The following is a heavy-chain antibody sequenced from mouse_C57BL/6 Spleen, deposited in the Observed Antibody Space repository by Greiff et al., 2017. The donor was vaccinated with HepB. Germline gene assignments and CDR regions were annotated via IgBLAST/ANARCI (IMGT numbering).Heavy chain of an antibody. CDR3: ARDLAYGSRRYFDV. D-gene: IGHD1-1*01. CDR1: GFTFSSYA. CDR2: ISDGGSYT. Sequence: EVKLVESGGGLVKPGGSLKLSCAASGFTFSSYAMSWVRQTPEKRLEWVATISDGGSYTYYPDNVKGRFTISRDNAKNNLYLQMSHLKSEDTAMYYCARDLAYGSRRYFDVWGTGTTVTVSS. V-gene: IGHV5-4*01. J-gene: IGHJ1*03.